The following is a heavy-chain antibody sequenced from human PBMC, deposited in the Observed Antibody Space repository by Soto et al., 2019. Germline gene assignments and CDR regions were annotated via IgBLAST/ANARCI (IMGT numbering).Heavy chain of an antibody. CDR2: VWGSGGST. CDR3: ARKGPPRDAFDI. Sequence: PCGSMRLSYAASGCTCGGHGIRWGRQTPGKGLVWVSGVWGSGGSTFYADSVKGRFTVSRDNSKSTLYVQMNSLRAEDTAIYSCARKGPPRDAFDIWGQGTMVTVSS. CDR1: GCTCGGHG. J-gene: IGHJ3*02. V-gene: IGHV3-23*01.